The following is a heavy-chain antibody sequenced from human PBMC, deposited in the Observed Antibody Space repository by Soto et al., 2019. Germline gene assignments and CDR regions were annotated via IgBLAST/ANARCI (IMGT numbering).Heavy chain of an antibody. CDR1: GGTFSSYA. V-gene: IGHV1-69*12. J-gene: IGHJ6*02. CDR2: IIPIFGTA. D-gene: IGHD2-2*01. CDR3: ARPSAALYYYYGMDV. Sequence: QVQLVQSGAEVKKPGSSVKVSCKASGGTFSSYAISWVRQAPGQGLEWMEGIIPIFGTANYAQKFQGRVTITADESTRTAYMELSSLRSEDTAVYYCARPSAALYYYYGMDVWGQGTTVTVSS.